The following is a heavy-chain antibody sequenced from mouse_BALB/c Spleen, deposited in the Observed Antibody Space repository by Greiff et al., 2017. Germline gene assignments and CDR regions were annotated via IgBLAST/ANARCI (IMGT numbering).Heavy chain of an antibody. CDR1: GYSITSDYA. CDR2: ISYSGST. J-gene: IGHJ2*01. Sequence: EVQLVESGPGLVKPSQSLSLTCTVTGYSITSDYAWNWIRQFPGNKLEWMGYISYSGSTSYNPSLKSRISITRDTSKNQFFLQLNSVTTEDTATYYCARYTVSPFDYWGQGTTLTVSS. D-gene: IGHD1-1*01. V-gene: IGHV3-2*02. CDR3: ARYTVSPFDY.